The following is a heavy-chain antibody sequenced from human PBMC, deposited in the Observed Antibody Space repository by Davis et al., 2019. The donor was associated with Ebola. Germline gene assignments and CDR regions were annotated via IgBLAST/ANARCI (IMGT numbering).Heavy chain of an antibody. CDR2: ISYDGSNK. CDR3: ARELHTGGVVFYS. J-gene: IGHJ4*02. CDR1: GFTFSSYG. V-gene: IGHV3-33*05. Sequence: GESLKISCAASGFTFSSYGMHWVRQAPGKGLEWVAVISYDGSNKYYTDSVKGRFTVSRDNSKSTMFLQMNGLRAEDTAVYYCARELHTGGVVFYSWGQGTLVSVSS. D-gene: IGHD2-8*02.